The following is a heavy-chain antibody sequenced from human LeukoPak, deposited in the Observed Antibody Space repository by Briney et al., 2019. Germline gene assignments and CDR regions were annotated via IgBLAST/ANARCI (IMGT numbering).Heavy chain of an antibody. D-gene: IGHD2-2*01. CDR2: INHSGRT. CDR1: GGSFSDYF. Sequence: SETLSLTCAVYGGSFSDYFWGWIRQPPGKGLEWIGEINHSGRTYYNLSLKSRVTISVDTSKNQFSLNLSSVTAADTAVYYCARDVVVASAAIHYGMDVWGQGTTVTVSS. V-gene: IGHV4-34*01. J-gene: IGHJ6*02. CDR3: ARDVVVASAAIHYGMDV.